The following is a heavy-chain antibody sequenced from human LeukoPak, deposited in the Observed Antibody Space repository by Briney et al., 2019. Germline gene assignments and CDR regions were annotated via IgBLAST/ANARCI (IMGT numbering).Heavy chain of an antibody. CDR2: IYHSGST. J-gene: IGHJ4*02. D-gene: IGHD3-3*01. Sequence: SGTLSLTCAVSGGSISSSNWWSWVRQPPGKGLEWIGEIYHSGSTNYNPSLKSRVTISVDKSKNQFSLKLSSVTAADTAVYYCARTNHDFWSGYYKGEFDYWGQETLVTVSS. V-gene: IGHV4-4*02. CDR1: GGSISSSNW. CDR3: ARTNHDFWSGYYKGEFDY.